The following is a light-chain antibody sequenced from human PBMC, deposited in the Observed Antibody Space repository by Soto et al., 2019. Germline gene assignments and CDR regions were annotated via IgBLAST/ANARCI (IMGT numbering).Light chain of an antibody. CDR2: GAS. CDR3: QQYNNWPLT. Sequence: LTHSPSTLSLSTGERATLSCRASQSVSSSYVAWYQQKPGQAPRLLIYGASTRATGIPARFSGSGSGTQFTLTISSLQSEDFAVYYCQQYNNWPLTFGGGTKVDIK. V-gene: IGKV3-15*01. CDR1: QSVSSS. J-gene: IGKJ4*01.